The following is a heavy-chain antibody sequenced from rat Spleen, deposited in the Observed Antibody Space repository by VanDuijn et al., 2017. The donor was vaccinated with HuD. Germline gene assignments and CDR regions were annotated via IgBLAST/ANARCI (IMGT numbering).Heavy chain of an antibody. CDR1: GFTLSNYG. Sequence: EVQLVESGGGLVQPGNSLTLSCVASGFTLSNYGMHWIRQAPKKGLEWIAMIYYESSKTYYADTVKGRFTISRDNSKNTLYLEMNSLRSEDTAMYYCAASRFAYWGQGTLVTVSS. D-gene: IGHD3-1*01. J-gene: IGHJ3*01. CDR3: AASRFAY. CDR2: IYYESSKT. V-gene: IGHV5-54*01.